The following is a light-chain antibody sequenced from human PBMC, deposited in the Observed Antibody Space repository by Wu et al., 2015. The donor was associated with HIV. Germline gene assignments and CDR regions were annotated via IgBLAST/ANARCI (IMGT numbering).Light chain of an antibody. CDR2: AAS. CDR3: LQDLTYPRT. V-gene: IGKV1-6*01. Sequence: AIQMTQSPSSLSTFVGDRVTITCRASQDIRNEVGWYQQKPGKAPKLLIYAASSLQSGVPSRFSGSGFGTTFTLTISNLQPEDFATYYCLQDLTYPRTFGQGT. J-gene: IGKJ1*01. CDR1: QDIRNE.